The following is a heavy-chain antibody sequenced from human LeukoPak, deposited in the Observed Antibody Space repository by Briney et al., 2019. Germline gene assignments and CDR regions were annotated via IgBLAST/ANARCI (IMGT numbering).Heavy chain of an antibody. CDR2: IYYSGST. D-gene: IGHD1-26*01. Sequence: SETLSLTCTVSGGSISSYYWSWIRQPPGKGLEWIGYIYYSGSTNYNPSLKSRVTISVDTSKNQFSLKLSSVTPADTAVYYCAFSSYYLQGNYSYMDVWGKGTTVTVSS. V-gene: IGHV4-59*01. CDR1: GGSISSYY. CDR3: AFSSYYLQGNYSYMDV. J-gene: IGHJ6*03.